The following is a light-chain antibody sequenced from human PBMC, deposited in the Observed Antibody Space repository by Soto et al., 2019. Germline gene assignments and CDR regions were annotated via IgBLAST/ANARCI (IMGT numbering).Light chain of an antibody. J-gene: IGLJ1*01. CDR3: CSYTSSSTPWV. Sequence: RGAGAWFSGQWVTIPCTGTRSDVGGYNYVSCYQQHPGKAPKLMIYDVSDRPSGVSNRFSASKSGNTASLTISGLQAEDEADYYCCSYTSSSTPWVFGTGTKVTVL. CDR1: RSDVGGYNY. V-gene: IGLV2-14*03. CDR2: DVS.